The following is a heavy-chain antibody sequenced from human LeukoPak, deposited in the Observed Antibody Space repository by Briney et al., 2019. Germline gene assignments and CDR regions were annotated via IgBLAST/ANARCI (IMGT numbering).Heavy chain of an antibody. D-gene: IGHD6-19*01. J-gene: IGHJ6*02. CDR1: GGSFSGYY. V-gene: IGHV4-34*01. CDR2: INHSGST. Sequence: SETLSLTCAVYGGSFSGYYWSWIRQPPGKGLEWIGEINHSGSTNYNPSLKSRVTISEDTSKNQFSLKLSSVTAADTAVYYCARDERYSSGWTSYYYYYGMDVWGQGTTVTVSS. CDR3: ARDERYSSGWTSYYYYYGMDV.